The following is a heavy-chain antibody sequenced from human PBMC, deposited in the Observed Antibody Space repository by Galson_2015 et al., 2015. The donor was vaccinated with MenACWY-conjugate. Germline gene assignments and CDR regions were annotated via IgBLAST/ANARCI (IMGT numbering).Heavy chain of an antibody. CDR3: ATCVGDPLGPWFDP. CDR1: GFTFSSYG. Sequence: SLRLSCAASGFTFSSYGMHWVRQAPGKGLEWVAVIWSDGSHKYSAESVKGRFTISRDNSKNTLYLPMNSLRDEDTAVYYCATCVGDPLGPWFDPWGQGKLVTVAP. V-gene: IGHV3-33*01. J-gene: IGHJ5*02. D-gene: IGHD3-16*01. CDR2: IWSDGSHK.